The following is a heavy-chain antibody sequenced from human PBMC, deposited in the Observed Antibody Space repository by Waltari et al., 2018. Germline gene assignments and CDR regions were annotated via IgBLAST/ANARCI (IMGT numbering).Heavy chain of an antibody. CDR2: ISRSSGYI. CDR1: GFTFTSYS. CDR3: ARAPGGGGSYYYGMDV. Sequence: EVQLVESGGGLVKPGGSLRLSCAASGFTFTSYSMNWVRQAPGMGLEWVSSISRSSGYIYYADSGKGRFTISRDNAKNSLCLQMNSLRAEDTAVYYCARAPGGGGSYYYGMDVWGQGTTVTVSS. V-gene: IGHV3-21*01. J-gene: IGHJ6*02. D-gene: IGHD6-25*01.